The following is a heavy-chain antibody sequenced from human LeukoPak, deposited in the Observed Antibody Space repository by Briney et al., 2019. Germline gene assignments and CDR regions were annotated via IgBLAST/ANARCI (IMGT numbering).Heavy chain of an antibody. D-gene: IGHD1-26*01. V-gene: IGHV4-30-2*01. CDR1: GGSISGSGYY. CDR2: IYHTGST. CDR3: ARGGVGPTTNWFDP. J-gene: IGHJ5*02. Sequence: SQTLSLTCTVSGGSISGSGYYWSWIRQPPGKGLEWIGYIYHTGSTYYNPSLASRVTISVDRSKNQFSLRLTSVTAADTAVFYCARGGVGPTTNWFDPWGQGTLVTVSS.